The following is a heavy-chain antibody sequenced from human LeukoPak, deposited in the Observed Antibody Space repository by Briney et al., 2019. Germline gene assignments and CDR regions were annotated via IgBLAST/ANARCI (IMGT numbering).Heavy chain of an antibody. CDR2: ISAYNGNT. CDR1: GYTFTSYV. V-gene: IGHV1-18*01. CDR3: ARSAGTLRSFDY. J-gene: IGHJ4*02. Sequence: SVKVSCKASGYTFTSYVISGVRQAPGQELEWMGWISAYNGNTNYAQKLQGRVTMTTDTSTSTAYMELRSLRSDDTAVYYCARSAGTLRSFDYWGQGTLVTVSS. D-gene: IGHD5-12*01.